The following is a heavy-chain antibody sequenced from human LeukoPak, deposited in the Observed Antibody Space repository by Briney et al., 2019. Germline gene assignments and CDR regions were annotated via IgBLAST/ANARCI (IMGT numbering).Heavy chain of an antibody. CDR3: ARGVVGATSYYFDY. CDR2: INHSGST. V-gene: IGHV4-34*01. D-gene: IGHD1-26*01. CDR1: GESFSGDY. Sequence: SETLSLTCAVSGESFSGDYWCGSRQPPRGGGQRSGEINHSGSTNYNPSLKSRVTLSVDKSNNQFSLKLSSVTAADTAVYYCARGVVGATSYYFDYWGQGTPVTVSS. J-gene: IGHJ4*02.